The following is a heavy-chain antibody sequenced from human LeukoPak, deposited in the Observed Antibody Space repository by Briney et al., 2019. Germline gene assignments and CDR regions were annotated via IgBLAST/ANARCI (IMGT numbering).Heavy chain of an antibody. Sequence: GGSLRLSCAASGFTFSSYAMSWVRQSPGKGLEWVSAISGSGGSTYYADSVKGRFTISRDNSKNTLYLQMNSLRAEDTAVYYCARRTVTRDWYFDLWGRGTLVTVSS. D-gene: IGHD4-17*01. CDR3: ARRTVTRDWYFDL. J-gene: IGHJ2*01. V-gene: IGHV3-23*01. CDR1: GFTFSSYA. CDR2: ISGSGGST.